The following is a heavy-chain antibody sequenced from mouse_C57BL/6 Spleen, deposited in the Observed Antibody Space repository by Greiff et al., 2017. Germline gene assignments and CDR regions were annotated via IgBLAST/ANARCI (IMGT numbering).Heavy chain of an antibody. V-gene: IGHV1-82*01. D-gene: IGHD1-2*01. J-gene: IGHJ2*01. CDR3: GRNERRYFDY. Sequence: QVQLQQSGPELVKPGASVKISCKASGYAFSSSWLNWVKQRPGKGLEWIGRIYPGAGDTNYNGKFKGKATLTADKSSSTAYMQLSSLTSEDSAVYFCGRNERRYFDYWGQGTTLTVSS. CDR2: IYPGAGDT. CDR1: GYAFSSSW.